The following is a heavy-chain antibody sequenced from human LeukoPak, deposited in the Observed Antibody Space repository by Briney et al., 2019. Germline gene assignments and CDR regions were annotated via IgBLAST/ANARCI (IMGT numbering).Heavy chain of an antibody. CDR2: IIPILGTA. Sequence: ASVKVSCKASGGTFSSYAISWVRQAPGQGLEWMGGIIPILGTANYAQKFQGRVTITTDESTSTAYMELSSLRSEDTAVYYCARDRGYSYGYYFDYWGQGTLVTVSS. J-gene: IGHJ4*02. CDR3: ARDRGYSYGYYFDY. D-gene: IGHD5-18*01. V-gene: IGHV1-69*05. CDR1: GGTFSSYA.